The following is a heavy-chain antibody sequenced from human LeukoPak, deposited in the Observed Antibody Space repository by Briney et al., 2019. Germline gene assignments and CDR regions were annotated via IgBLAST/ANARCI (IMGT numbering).Heavy chain of an antibody. Sequence: PGGSLRLSCAASGFTFSDYGMTWVRQAPGKGLEWISTITTSGGSTYYADSVKGRFTISRDNSKNTLYLQMNSLRAEDTAVYYCAKALSGTLAGNFDYWGQGTLVTVSS. D-gene: IGHD1-1*01. CDR1: GFTFSDYG. J-gene: IGHJ4*02. CDR2: ITTSGGST. V-gene: IGHV3-23*01. CDR3: AKALSGTLAGNFDY.